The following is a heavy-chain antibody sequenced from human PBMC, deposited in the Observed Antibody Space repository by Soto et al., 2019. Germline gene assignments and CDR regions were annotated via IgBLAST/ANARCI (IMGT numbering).Heavy chain of an antibody. CDR1: GGSISSGGYY. D-gene: IGHD6-19*01. J-gene: IGHJ4*02. CDR2: IYHSRST. CDR3: ARIAVAGTYFDY. Sequence: SETLSLTCTVSGGSISSGGYYWSWIRQHPGKGLEWIGYIYHSRSTYYNPSLKSRVTISVDKSKNQFSLKLSSVTAADTAVYYCARIAVAGTYFDYWGQGTLVTVSS. V-gene: IGHV4-31*03.